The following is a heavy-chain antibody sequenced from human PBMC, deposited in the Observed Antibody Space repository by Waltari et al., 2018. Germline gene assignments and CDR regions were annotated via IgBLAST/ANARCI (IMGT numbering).Heavy chain of an antibody. V-gene: IGHV4-34*01. D-gene: IGHD2-2*02. CDR1: GGSFSGYY. CDR2: INHSGRT. Sequence: QVQLQQWGAGLLKPSETLSLTCAVYGGSFSGYYWSWIRQPPGKGLEWIGEINHSGRTNDNPARKSRVTISVDTSKNQFSLKLSSVTAADTAVDYCARHYTLRLGYCSSTSCYRGWFDPWGQGTLVTVSS. CDR3: ARHYTLRLGYCSSTSCYRGWFDP. J-gene: IGHJ5*02.